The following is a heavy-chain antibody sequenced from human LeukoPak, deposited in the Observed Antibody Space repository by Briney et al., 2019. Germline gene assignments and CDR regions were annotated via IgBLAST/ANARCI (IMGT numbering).Heavy chain of an antibody. J-gene: IGHJ4*02. CDR3: SQGSAQYFDY. D-gene: IGHD2-15*01. CDR2: IRSRGDGGTT. V-gene: IGHV3-15*07. Sequence: PGGSLRLSCAVSGLTLSNVWMNWVRQAPGKGLEWVGRIRSRGDGGTTDFAAPVKGRFTISRDDSKNTLYLQMNSLTSEDTAVYYCSQGSAQYFDYWGQGTLVTVSS. CDR1: GLTLSNVW.